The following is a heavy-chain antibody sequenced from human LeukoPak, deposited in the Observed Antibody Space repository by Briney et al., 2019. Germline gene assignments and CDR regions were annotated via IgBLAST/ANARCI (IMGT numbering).Heavy chain of an antibody. J-gene: IGHJ6*03. CDR2: IYHSGST. V-gene: IGHV4-38-2*02. CDR3: ARDPPYMDV. CDR1: GYSISSGYY. Sequence: SETLSLTCIVSGYSISSGYYWVWIRQPPVKGLEWIGSIYHSGSTLYNPSLKSRVTISVDTSKNKFSLKLSSVTAADTAMYYCARDPPYMDVWGEGTTVTVSS.